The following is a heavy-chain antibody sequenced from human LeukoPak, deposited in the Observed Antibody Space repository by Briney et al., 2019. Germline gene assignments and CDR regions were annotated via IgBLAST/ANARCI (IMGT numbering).Heavy chain of an antibody. CDR1: GYTFTSYW. D-gene: IGHD2-21*01. J-gene: IGHJ6*03. CDR2: IYPGDSDI. CDR3: ARQEVFPGRYMDV. V-gene: IGHV5-51*01. Sequence: GESLKISCRGFGYTFTSYWIGWVRQMPGKGLEWMGIIYPGDSDIKYSPSFQGQVTISADKSINTAYLQWSSLKASDTAMYYCARQEVFPGRYMDVWGKGTMVTVSS.